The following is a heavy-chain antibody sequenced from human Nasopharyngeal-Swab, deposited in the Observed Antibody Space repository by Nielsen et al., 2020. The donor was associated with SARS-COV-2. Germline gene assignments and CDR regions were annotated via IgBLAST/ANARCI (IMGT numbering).Heavy chain of an antibody. J-gene: IGHJ6*02. CDR1: GGSISNYY. CDR2: IYYGGST. CDR3: ASLRGYTAMVTTTYYYGMDV. D-gene: IGHD5-18*01. Sequence: SETLSLTCTVSGGSISNYYWSWIRQPPGKGLEWIGYIYYGGSTNYNPSLKSRVTISVDTSKNQFSLKLSSVTAADTAVYYCASLRGYTAMVTTTYYYGMDVWGQGTTVTVSS. V-gene: IGHV4-59*13.